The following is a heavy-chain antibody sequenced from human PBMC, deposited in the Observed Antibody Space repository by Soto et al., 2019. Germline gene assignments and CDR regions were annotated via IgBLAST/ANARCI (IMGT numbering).Heavy chain of an antibody. CDR1: GFTFSDFW. CDR2: IRGDGSDK. Sequence: EVRLVESGGGLVQPGGSLRLSCEASGFTFSDFWMSWVRQAPGKGLEWVANIRGDGSDKRYVDSVRGRFAISRDNAKNSVYLLINSLSGDDTDLYYCGRDEGRNGGGGWGQGTTVTVS. J-gene: IGHJ6*02. CDR3: GRDEGRNGGGG. V-gene: IGHV3-7*01.